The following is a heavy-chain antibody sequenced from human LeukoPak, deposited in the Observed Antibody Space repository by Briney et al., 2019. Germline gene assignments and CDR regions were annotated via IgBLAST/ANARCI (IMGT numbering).Heavy chain of an antibody. CDR3: AKDYGSSWYEGVGY. Sequence: GGSLRLSCAASGFTFSSYAMSWVRQAPGKGLEWVSAISGSGGSTYYADSVKGRFTISRDNSKNTLYLQMNSLRAEDTAVYYCAKDYGSSWYEGVGYWGQGTLVTVSS. J-gene: IGHJ4*02. D-gene: IGHD6-13*01. V-gene: IGHV3-23*01. CDR2: ISGSGGST. CDR1: GFTFSSYA.